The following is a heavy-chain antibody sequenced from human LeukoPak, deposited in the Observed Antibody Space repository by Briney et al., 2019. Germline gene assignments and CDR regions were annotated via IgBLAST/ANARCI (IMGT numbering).Heavy chain of an antibody. D-gene: IGHD1-1*01. J-gene: IGHJ4*02. CDR2: ISGSGGST. V-gene: IGHV3-23*01. CDR3: AKDRANWNDAEFDY. CDR1: GFTFSSYA. Sequence: PGGSLRLSCAASGFTFSSYAMSWVRQAPGKGLEWASAISGSGGSTYYADSVKGRFTISRDNSKNTLYLQMNSLRAEDTAVYYCAKDRANWNDAEFDYWGQGTLVTVSS.